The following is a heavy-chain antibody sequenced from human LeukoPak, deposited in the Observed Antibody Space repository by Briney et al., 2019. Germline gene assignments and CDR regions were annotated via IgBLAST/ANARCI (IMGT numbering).Heavy chain of an antibody. CDR3: AKPLVRDAFDI. CDR2: ISYDGSNK. Sequence: PGGSLRLSCAASGFTFSSYGMHWVRQAPGKGLEWVAVISYDGSNKYYADSVKGRFTISRDNSKNTLYLQMNSLRAEDTAVYYCAKPLVRDAFDIWGQGTMVTVSS. J-gene: IGHJ3*02. V-gene: IGHV3-30*18. D-gene: IGHD2-21*01. CDR1: GFTFSSYG.